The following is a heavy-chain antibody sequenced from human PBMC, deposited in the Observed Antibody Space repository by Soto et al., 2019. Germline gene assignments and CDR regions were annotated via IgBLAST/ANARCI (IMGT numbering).Heavy chain of an antibody. CDR1: GGSISSGGYY. D-gene: IGHD3-22*01. CDR2: IYYSGST. V-gene: IGHV4-31*03. J-gene: IGHJ4*02. Sequence: QVQLQESGPGLVKPSQTLSLTCTVSGGSISSGGYYWSWIRQHPGKGLEWIGYIYYSGSTYYNPSLKSRVNLAVDTSKNQFSLKLSSVTAADTAVYYCARAGDDSSGYDFDYWGQGTLVTVSS. CDR3: ARAGDDSSGYDFDY.